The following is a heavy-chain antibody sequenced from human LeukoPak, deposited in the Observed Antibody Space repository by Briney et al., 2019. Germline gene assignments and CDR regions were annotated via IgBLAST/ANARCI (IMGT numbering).Heavy chain of an antibody. Sequence: PSETLSLTCTVSGGSISSYYWSWIRQPPGKGLEWIGYIYYSGSTNYNPSLKSRVTISVDTSKNQLSLKLSSVTAADTAVYYCARVRESAVAGHFYYWGQGTLGTVSS. J-gene: IGHJ4*02. V-gene: IGHV4-59*01. CDR1: GGSISSYY. CDR2: IYYSGST. CDR3: ARVRESAVAGHFYY. D-gene: IGHD6-19*01.